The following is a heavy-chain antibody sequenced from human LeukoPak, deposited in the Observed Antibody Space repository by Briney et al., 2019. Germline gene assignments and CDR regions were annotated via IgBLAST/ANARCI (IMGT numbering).Heavy chain of an antibody. CDR3: AALHTGLFL. V-gene: IGHV4-61*10. D-gene: IGHD5-18*01. CDR2: IYYSGST. Sequence: PSETLSLTCTVSGGSISSGSYYWSWIRQPAGKGLEWIGSIYYSGSTYYNPSLKSRVTISVDTSKNQFSLKLSSVTAADTAVYYCAALHTGLFLWGQGTLVTVSS. CDR1: GGSISSGSYY. J-gene: IGHJ4*02.